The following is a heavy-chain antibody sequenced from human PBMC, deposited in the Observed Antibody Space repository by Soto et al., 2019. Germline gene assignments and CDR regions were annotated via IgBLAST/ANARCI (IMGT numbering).Heavy chain of an antibody. Sequence: GGSLRLSCAASGFTFSSYSMNWVRQAPGKGLEWVSYISSSSSTIYYADSVKGRFTISRDNAKNSLHLQMNSLRAEDTAVYYCARDPHETLVVLSYYYMDVWGKGTTVTVSS. V-gene: IGHV3-48*01. CDR3: ARDPHETLVVLSYYYMDV. J-gene: IGHJ6*03. CDR2: ISSSSSTI. CDR1: GFTFSSYS. D-gene: IGHD3-22*01.